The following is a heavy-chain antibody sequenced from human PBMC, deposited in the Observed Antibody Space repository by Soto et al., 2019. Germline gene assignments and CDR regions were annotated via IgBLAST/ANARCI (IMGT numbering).Heavy chain of an antibody. V-gene: IGHV3-73*01. CDR3: TSRHMVRGVIITAPFDP. CDR2: IRSKANSYAT. CDR1: GFTFSGSA. Sequence: GGSLRLSCAASGFTFSGSAMHWVRQASGKGLGWVGRIRSKANSYATAYAASVKGRFTISRDDSKNTAYLQMNSLKTEDTAVYYCTSRHMVRGVIITAPFDPWGQGTLVTVSS. J-gene: IGHJ5*02. D-gene: IGHD3-10*01.